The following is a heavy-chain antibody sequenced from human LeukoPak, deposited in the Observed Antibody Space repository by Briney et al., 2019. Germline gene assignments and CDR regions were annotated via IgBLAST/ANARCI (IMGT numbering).Heavy chain of an antibody. D-gene: IGHD2-2*01. CDR1: GFTFSSYA. CDR2: ISYDGSNK. CDR3: ASTQSPGVVVPAAIDDY. V-gene: IGHV3-30-3*01. J-gene: IGHJ4*02. Sequence: PGGSLRLSCAASGFTFSSYAMHWVRQAPGKGLEWVAVISYDGSNKYYADSVKGRFTISRDNSKNTLYLQMNSLRAEDTAVYYRASTQSPGVVVPAAIDDYWGQGTLVTVSS.